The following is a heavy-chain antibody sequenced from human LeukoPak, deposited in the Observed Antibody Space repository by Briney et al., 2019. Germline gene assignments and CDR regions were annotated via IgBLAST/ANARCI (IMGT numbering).Heavy chain of an antibody. V-gene: IGHV3-15*01. J-gene: IGHJ4*02. D-gene: IGHD3-3*01. CDR2: IKGKTDGGTT. Sequence: GGSLRLSCAASGFTFSNAGMSWVRQAPGKGLEWVGRIKGKTDGGTTDYAAPVKGRFTISRDDSKNTLYLQMNSLKTEHTAVYYCTTQTPEPYYDFWSGYYRGPHLDYWGQGTLVTVSS. CDR1: GFTFSNAG. CDR3: TTQTPEPYYDFWSGYYRGPHLDY.